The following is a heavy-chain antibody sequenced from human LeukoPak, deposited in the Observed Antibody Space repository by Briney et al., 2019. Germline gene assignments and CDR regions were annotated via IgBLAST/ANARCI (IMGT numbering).Heavy chain of an antibody. CDR1: GGSISSSSYY. CDR3: ARVHRDP. V-gene: IGHV4-39*07. D-gene: IGHD1-14*01. CDR2: IYYSGST. Sequence: SETLSLTCTVSGGSISSSSYYWGWIRQPPGKGLEWIGSIYYSGSTYYDPSPKSRVTISVDTSKNQFSLKLSSVTAADTAVYYCARVHRDPWGQGTLVTVSS. J-gene: IGHJ5*02.